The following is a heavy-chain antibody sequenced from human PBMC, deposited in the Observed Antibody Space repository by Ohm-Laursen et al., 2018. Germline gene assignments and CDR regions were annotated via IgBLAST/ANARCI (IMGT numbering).Heavy chain of an antibody. J-gene: IGHJ6*02. Sequence: SSVKVSCNASGGTFSSYAISWVRQAPGQGLEWMGGIIPIFGTANYAQKFQGRVTITADESTSTAYMELSSLRSEDTAVYYCARVALTPARVLGYYYYGMDVWGQGTTVTVSS. CDR1: GGTFSSYA. V-gene: IGHV1-69*01. CDR2: IIPIFGTA. CDR3: ARVALTPARVLGYYYYGMDV.